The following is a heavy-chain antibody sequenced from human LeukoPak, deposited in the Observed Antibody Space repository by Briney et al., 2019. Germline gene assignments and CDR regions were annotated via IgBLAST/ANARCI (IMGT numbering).Heavy chain of an antibody. D-gene: IGHD6-13*01. CDR2: IYYTGTT. V-gene: IGHV4-39*07. CDR3: ARDRISSWYPGYFDY. CDR1: GGSISINSYY. J-gene: IGHJ4*02. Sequence: SETLSLTCTVSGGSISINSYYWAWIRQPPGKGLEWIGSIYYTGTTYYNPSLKNRVTISVDTSNNQFSLRLTSVTAADTAVYYCARDRISSWYPGYFDYWGQGTLVTVSS.